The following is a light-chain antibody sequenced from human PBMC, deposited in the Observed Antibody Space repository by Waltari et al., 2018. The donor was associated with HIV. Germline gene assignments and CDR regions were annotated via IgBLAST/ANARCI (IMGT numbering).Light chain of an antibody. J-gene: IGLJ3*02. CDR1: SSDIGGYNY. CDR2: EVS. CDR3: SSYTSGTTWV. V-gene: IGLV2-14*01. Sequence: QSALTQPRSLSGSPGQSITISCTGTSSDIGGYNYVSWHQHHPGRAPKLIIFEVSNRPSGVSNRFSGSKSGNTASLIISGLLAEDDADYYCSSYTSGTTWVFGGGTKLTVL.